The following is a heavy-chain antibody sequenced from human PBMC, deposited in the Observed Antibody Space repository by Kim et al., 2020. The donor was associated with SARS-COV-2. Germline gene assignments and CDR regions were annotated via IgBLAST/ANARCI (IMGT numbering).Heavy chain of an antibody. CDR1: GGSISSGGYY. V-gene: IGHV4-31*03. CDR2: IYYSGST. Sequence: SETLSLTCTVSGGSISSGGYYWSWIRQHPGKGLEWIGYIYYSGSTYYNPSLKSRVTISVDTSKNQFSLKLSSVTAADTAVYYCARNYGSGNLLDYWGQGTLVTVSS. J-gene: IGHJ4*02. D-gene: IGHD3-10*01. CDR3: ARNYGSGNLLDY.